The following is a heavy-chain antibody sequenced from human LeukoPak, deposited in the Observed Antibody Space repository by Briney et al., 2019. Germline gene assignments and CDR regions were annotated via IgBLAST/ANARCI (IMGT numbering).Heavy chain of an antibody. J-gene: IGHJ3*02. CDR1: GGSISSYY. V-gene: IGHV4-59*01. Sequence: SETLSLTCTVSGGSISSYYWSWIRQPPGKGLEWIGYIYYSGSTNYNPSLESRVTISVDTSKNQFSLKLSSVTAADTAVYYCARELEGGAFDIWGQGTMVTVSS. D-gene: IGHD1-1*01. CDR2: IYYSGST. CDR3: ARELEGGAFDI.